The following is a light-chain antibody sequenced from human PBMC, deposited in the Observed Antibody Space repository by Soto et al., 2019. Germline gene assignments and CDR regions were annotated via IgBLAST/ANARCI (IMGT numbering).Light chain of an antibody. Sequence: DIHMTHSPSTLSASIVYRVTITCLASESIRTWLAWYQHKPGKAPKFLIYDASSLESGVPSRFSGSGSGTEFTLTISNLQPDDFATYFCQQYHNYPRTFGQGTKVDI. V-gene: IGKV1-5*01. CDR2: DAS. J-gene: IGKJ1*01. CDR1: ESIRTW. CDR3: QQYHNYPRT.